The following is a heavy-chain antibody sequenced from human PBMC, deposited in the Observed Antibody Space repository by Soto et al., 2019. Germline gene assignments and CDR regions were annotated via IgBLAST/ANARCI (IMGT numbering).Heavy chain of an antibody. CDR2: ISGSVGRT. J-gene: IGHJ4*02. Sequence: GGSLRLSCAASGFTFSSYAMSWVRQAPGKGLEWVSGISGSVGRTYYADSVKGRFTISRDNSKSTLFLQMSSLRAEDTAVYHCAKDRGVTPYYFDYWGQGTLVTVSS. CDR3: AKDRGVTPYYFDY. D-gene: IGHD3-3*01. V-gene: IGHV3-23*01. CDR1: GFTFSSYA.